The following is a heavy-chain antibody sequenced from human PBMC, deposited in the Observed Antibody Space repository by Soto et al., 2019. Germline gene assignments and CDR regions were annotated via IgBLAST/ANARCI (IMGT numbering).Heavy chain of an antibody. Sequence: QVQLVQSGAEVKKPGASVKVSCKASGYTFISYDINWVRQATGQGLEWMGWMNHNSGNTGYAQKFQGRDTMTRNTSISTAYMELSSMRSEDTAIYYCAREQQVRGFAPWGQGTLVTVSS. V-gene: IGHV1-8*01. J-gene: IGHJ5*02. CDR3: AREQQVRGFAP. D-gene: IGHD6-13*01. CDR2: MNHNSGNT. CDR1: GYTFISYD.